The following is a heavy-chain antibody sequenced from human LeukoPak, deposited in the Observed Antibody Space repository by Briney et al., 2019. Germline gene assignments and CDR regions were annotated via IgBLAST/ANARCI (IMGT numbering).Heavy chain of an antibody. Sequence: GGSLRLSCAASGFTFSSYSMNWVRQAPGKGLEWVSSISSSSYIYYADSVKGRFTISRDNAKNSLYLQMNSLRAEDTAVYYCARAGSSITIFGVARWGQGTLVTVSS. CDR3: ARAGSSITIFGVAR. D-gene: IGHD3-3*01. CDR1: GFTFSSYS. V-gene: IGHV3-21*01. J-gene: IGHJ4*02. CDR2: ISSSSYI.